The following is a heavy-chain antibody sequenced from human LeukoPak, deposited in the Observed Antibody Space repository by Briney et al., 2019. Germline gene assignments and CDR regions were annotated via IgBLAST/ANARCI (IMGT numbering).Heavy chain of an antibody. CDR1: GYSFTTYW. Sequence: GESLKTSFKGSGYSFTTYWIGWVRQMPGKGLGWVGIIYPGDSDTRYSPSFQGQVNISADKSISTAYLQWSSLKASDTAMYYCARHPVWPYGMDVWGQGTTVTVSS. V-gene: IGHV5-51*01. J-gene: IGHJ6*02. D-gene: IGHD3-16*01. CDR3: ARHPVWPYGMDV. CDR2: IYPGDSDT.